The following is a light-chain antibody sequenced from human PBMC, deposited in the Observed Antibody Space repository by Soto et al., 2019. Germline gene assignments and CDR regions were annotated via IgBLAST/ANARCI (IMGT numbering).Light chain of an antibody. CDR3: QQYNKWPLT. Sequence: EIVLRQSPATLSVSPGERATLSCRASQSVSSKLAWYQQTPGQAPRLLIYGASTRATGIPVRFSGSASGTEFTLTISSLQSEDFTVYYCQQYNKWPLTFGQGTKVDI. V-gene: IGKV3-15*01. CDR1: QSVSSK. J-gene: IGKJ1*01. CDR2: GAS.